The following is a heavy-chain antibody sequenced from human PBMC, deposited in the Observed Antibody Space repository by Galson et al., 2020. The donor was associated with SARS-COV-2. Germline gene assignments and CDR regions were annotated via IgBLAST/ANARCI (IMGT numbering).Heavy chain of an antibody. CDR3: ARDNSGYDFGWFDP. J-gene: IGHJ5*02. CDR2: IYHSGST. CDR1: GYSISSGYY. Sequence: SETLSLTCTVSGYSISSGYYWGWIRQPPGKGLEWIGSIYHSGSTYYNPSLKSRVTISVDTSKNQFSLKLSSVTAADTAVYYCARDNSGYDFGWFDPWGQGTLVTVSS. V-gene: IGHV4-38-2*02. D-gene: IGHD5-12*01.